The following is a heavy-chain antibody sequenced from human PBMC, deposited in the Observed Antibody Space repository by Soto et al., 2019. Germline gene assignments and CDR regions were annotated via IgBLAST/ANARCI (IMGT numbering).Heavy chain of an antibody. D-gene: IGHD5-12*01. Sequence: EVQLVESGGGLVQPGGSLRLSCAASGFTFSRYAMNWVRQAPGNGLEWVSYINNDSGTIYYADSVKGRFTISRDNANNLLSLQMNSLRAEDTAVYYCARDRGYTGYDFAYWGQGTLVTVSS. J-gene: IGHJ4*02. CDR3: ARDRGYTGYDFAY. CDR1: GFTFSRYA. V-gene: IGHV3-48*01. CDR2: INNDSGTI.